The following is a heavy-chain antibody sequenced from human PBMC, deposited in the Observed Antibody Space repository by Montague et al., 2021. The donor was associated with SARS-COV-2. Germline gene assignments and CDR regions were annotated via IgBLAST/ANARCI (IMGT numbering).Heavy chain of an antibody. Sequence: SETLSLTCTVSGDSISTCYWTWIWQPPGKGLEWIGYVYYSGRSSYNPSLKSRVTISVDTSKNQFSLKLRSVTAADTAVYYCVRADRRESDTPQLYYYKGLDLWGQGTTVTVSS. CDR3: VRADRRESDTPQLYYYKGLDL. CDR1: GDSISTCY. CDR2: VYYSGRS. V-gene: IGHV4-59*01. D-gene: IGHD3-10*01. J-gene: IGHJ6*02.